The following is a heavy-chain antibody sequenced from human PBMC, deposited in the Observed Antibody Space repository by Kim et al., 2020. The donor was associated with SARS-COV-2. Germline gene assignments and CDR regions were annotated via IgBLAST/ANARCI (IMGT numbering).Heavy chain of an antibody. Sequence: GGSLRLSCAASGFTFSSYAMHWVRQAPGKGLEWVAVISYDGSNKYYADSVKGRFTISRDNSKNTLYLQMNSLRAEDTAVYYCARGYGARTASYYYMDVWGKGATVTVSS. CDR2: ISYDGSNK. D-gene: IGHD4-17*01. CDR1: GFTFSSYA. J-gene: IGHJ6*03. V-gene: IGHV3-30-3*01. CDR3: ARGYGARTASYYYMDV.